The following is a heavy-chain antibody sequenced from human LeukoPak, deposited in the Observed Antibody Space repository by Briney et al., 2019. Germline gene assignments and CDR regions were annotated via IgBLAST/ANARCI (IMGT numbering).Heavy chain of an antibody. V-gene: IGHV4-4*07. CDR3: ARASTYDFWSGYYITYFDY. D-gene: IGHD3-3*01. Sequence: PSETLSLTCTVSGGPISSYYWSWIRQPAGKGLEWIGRIYTSGSTNYNPSLKSRVTMSVDTSKNQFSLKLSSVTAADTAVYYCARASTYDFWSGYYITYFDYWGQGTLVTVSS. CDR2: IYTSGST. J-gene: IGHJ4*02. CDR1: GGPISSYY.